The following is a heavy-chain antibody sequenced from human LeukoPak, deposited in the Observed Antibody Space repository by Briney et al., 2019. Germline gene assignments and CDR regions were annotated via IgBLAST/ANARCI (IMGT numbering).Heavy chain of an antibody. D-gene: IGHD6-6*01. Sequence: GGSLRLSCAPSGLTFSSYAMSWGREAPGPRLEGWSAISGSGGSTYYAHSVKGRFTISRDNSKNTLYLQMNSLRAEDTAVYYCASDPFVADSSSSPFDYWGQGTLVTVSS. CDR3: ASDPFVADSSSSPFDY. CDR1: GLTFSSYA. CDR2: ISGSGGST. V-gene: IGHV3-23*01. J-gene: IGHJ4*02.